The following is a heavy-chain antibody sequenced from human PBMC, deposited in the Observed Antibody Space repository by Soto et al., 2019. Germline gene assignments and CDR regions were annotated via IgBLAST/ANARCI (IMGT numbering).Heavy chain of an antibody. CDR3: ARDPNIVATMYGMDV. J-gene: IGHJ6*02. V-gene: IGHV3-11*01. D-gene: IGHD5-12*01. CDR2: ISSSGSTI. Sequence: GGSLRFSCAASGFTFSDYYMSWIRQAPGKGLEWVSYISSSGSTIYYADSVKGRFTISRDNAKNSLYLQMNSLRAEDTAVYYCARDPNIVATMYGMDVWGQGTTVTVSS. CDR1: GFTFSDYY.